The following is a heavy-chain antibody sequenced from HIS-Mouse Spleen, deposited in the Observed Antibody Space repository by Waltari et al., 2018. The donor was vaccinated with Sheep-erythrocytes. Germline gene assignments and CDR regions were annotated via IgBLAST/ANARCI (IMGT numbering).Heavy chain of an antibody. CDR1: GFTFSRYS. Sequence: EVQLVESGGGLVKPGGSLRLACAASGFTFSRYSMNWVRQAPGKGLRWVSSISRHSSYIYYADSVKGRFTISRANAKHSLYLQRNSLRAEDTAVYYCARVASGATFDYWGQGTLVTVSS. CDR2: ISRHSSYI. V-gene: IGHV3-21*01. D-gene: IGHD1-26*01. CDR3: ARVASGATFDY. J-gene: IGHJ4*02.